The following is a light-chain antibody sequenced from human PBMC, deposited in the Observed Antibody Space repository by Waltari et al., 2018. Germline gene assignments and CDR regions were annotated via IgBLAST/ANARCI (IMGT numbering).Light chain of an antibody. CDR3: QQFASSPWS. CDR1: QSLSRNY. Sequence: EIFLTQSPGTLSLSPGERATLSCRASQSLSRNYLAWYQQKPGQAPRLLLYAASSRATGIPDRFSASGSGTDFTLTISRLDPEDFAVYFCQQFASSPWSFGQGTKVEV. J-gene: IGKJ1*01. V-gene: IGKV3-20*01. CDR2: AAS.